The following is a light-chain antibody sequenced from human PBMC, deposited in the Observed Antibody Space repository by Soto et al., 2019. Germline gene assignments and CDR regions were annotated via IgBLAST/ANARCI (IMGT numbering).Light chain of an antibody. CDR3: CSYAGVDTFDV. V-gene: IGLV2-11*01. CDR1: SSTVGAYDF. Sequence: QSALTQPRSVSGSPGQSVTISCTGPSSTVGAYDFVSWYQQHPGRAPKLIIYDVTKRPSGVPDRFSGSKSGNTASLTISGLQAEDEADYYCCSYAGVDTFDVSGNGTKVTVL. CDR2: DVT. J-gene: IGLJ1*01.